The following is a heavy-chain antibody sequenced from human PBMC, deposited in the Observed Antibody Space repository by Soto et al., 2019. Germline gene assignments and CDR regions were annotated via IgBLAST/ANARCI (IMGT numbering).Heavy chain of an antibody. D-gene: IGHD6-6*01. Sequence: SETLSLTCTVSGGSISSYYWSWIRQPPGKGLEWIGYIYYSGSTNYNPSLKSRVTISVDTSKNQFSLKLSSVTAADTAVYYCARGRECSSSSCYYYYNGMDVWGQGTTVTVSS. J-gene: IGHJ6*02. CDR3: ARGRECSSSSCYYYYNGMDV. CDR2: IYYSGST. CDR1: GGSISSYY. V-gene: IGHV4-59*01.